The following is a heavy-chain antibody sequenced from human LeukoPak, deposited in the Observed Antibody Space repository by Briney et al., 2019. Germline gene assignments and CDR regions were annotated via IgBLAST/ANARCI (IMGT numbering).Heavy chain of an antibody. J-gene: IGHJ6*03. CDR3: AGLTTDISYYYMDV. D-gene: IGHD4-11*01. CDR1: RGTFSSYA. CDR2: IIPIFGTA. Sequence: GASVKVSCKASRGTFSSYAISWVRQAPGQGLEWMGGIIPIFGTANYAQKFQGRVTITTDESTSTAYMELSSLRSEDTAVYYCAGLTTDISYYYMDVWGKGTTVTVSS. V-gene: IGHV1-69*05.